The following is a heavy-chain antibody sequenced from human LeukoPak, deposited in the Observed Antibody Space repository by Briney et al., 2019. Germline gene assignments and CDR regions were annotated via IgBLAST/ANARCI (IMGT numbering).Heavy chain of an antibody. CDR1: GFTFSSYS. CDR2: ISSSSTI. Sequence: GGSLRLSCAASGFTFSSYSMNWVRQAPGKGLEWVSYISSSSTIHYTDSVKGRFTISRDNAKNSLYLQMSSLRTEDTAVYYCARESRQNTYLSFDYWGQGTLVTVSS. CDR3: ARESRQNTYLSFDY. J-gene: IGHJ4*02. V-gene: IGHV3-48*04.